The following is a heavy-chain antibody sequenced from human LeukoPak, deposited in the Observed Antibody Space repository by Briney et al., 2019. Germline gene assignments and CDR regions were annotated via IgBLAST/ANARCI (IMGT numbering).Heavy chain of an antibody. Sequence: ASVKVSCKASGYTFTYYAMHWVRQAPGQGLQWMGWITPGGGTNYPQEFQGRVTMTRDTSISTAYMELSRLRSDDTAVYYCARDGDIVVVVAATLDYWGQGTLVTVSS. CDR1: GYTFTYYA. CDR3: ARDGDIVVVVAATLDY. J-gene: IGHJ4*02. CDR2: ITPGGGT. D-gene: IGHD2-15*01. V-gene: IGHV1-2*02.